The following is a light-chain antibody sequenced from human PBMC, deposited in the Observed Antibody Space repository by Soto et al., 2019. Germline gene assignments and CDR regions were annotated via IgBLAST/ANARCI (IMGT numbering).Light chain of an antibody. J-gene: IGKJ4*01. Sequence: ETVLTQSPGTLSLSRGERATLSCRASQSVTSSHLAWYQQKPGQTPRLLIYGASTRATGIPDRFSGSGSGTDYTLTISRLEPEDFAVYYCQQYGSSPLTFGGGTKVEI. V-gene: IGKV3-20*01. CDR2: GAS. CDR1: QSVTSSH. CDR3: QQYGSSPLT.